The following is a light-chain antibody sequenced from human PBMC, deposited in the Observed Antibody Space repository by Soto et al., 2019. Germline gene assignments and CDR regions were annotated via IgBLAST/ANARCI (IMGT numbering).Light chain of an antibody. CDR3: TSYTSYSTYV. J-gene: IGLJ1*01. Sequence: QSALPQPASVSGSPGQSITISCTGTSSDVGNYNYVSWYQQHPGKAPKLMIYEVSNRPSGVSYRFSGSKSGNTASLTISGLQAEDEADYYGTSYTSYSTYVFGTGTKLTVL. V-gene: IGLV2-14*01. CDR2: EVS. CDR1: SSDVGNYNY.